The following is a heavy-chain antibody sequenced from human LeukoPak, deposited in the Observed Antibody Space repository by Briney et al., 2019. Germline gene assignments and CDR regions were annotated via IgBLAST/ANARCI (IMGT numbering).Heavy chain of an antibody. CDR3: AKGGVYSSSSGGWFDP. CDR2: IRYDGSNK. D-gene: IGHD6-6*01. Sequence: GGSLRLSCAASGFTFSSYGMHWVRQAPGKGLEWVAFIRYDGSNKYYADSVKGRFTISRDNSKNTLYLQVNSLRAEDTAVYYCAKGGVYSSSSGGWFDPWGQGTLVTVSS. V-gene: IGHV3-30*02. CDR1: GFTFSSYG. J-gene: IGHJ5*02.